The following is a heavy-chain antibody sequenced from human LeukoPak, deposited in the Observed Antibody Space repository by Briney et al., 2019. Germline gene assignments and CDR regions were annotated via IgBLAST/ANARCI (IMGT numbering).Heavy chain of an antibody. D-gene: IGHD2-15*01. J-gene: IGHJ4*02. CDR3: AKDHGILAPYFDY. Sequence: GGSLRLSCAASGFTVSSNYMSWVRQAPGKGLEWVSAISGSGGSTYYADSVKDRFTISRDNSKNTLYLQMNSLRAEDTAVYYCAKDHGILAPYFDYWGQGTLVTVSS. CDR2: ISGSGGST. V-gene: IGHV3-23*01. CDR1: GFTVSSNY.